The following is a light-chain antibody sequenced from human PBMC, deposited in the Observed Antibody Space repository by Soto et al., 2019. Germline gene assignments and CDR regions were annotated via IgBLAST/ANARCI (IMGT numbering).Light chain of an antibody. CDR3: HQYYTWPRT. CDR1: QTVTTD. J-gene: IGKJ1*01. Sequence: EIVMTQSPVTLSVSPGEGAALSYSASQTVTTDLAWYQQKPGQAPRLVIHGASTRATDFPARFSGSGSGTEFTLTISSLQSEDIAVYYCHQYYTWPRTFGQGTKVAIK. V-gene: IGKV3-15*01. CDR2: GAS.